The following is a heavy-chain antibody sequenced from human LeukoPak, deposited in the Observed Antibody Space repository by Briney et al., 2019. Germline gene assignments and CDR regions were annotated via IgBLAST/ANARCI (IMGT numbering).Heavy chain of an antibody. Sequence: SETLSLTCTASGGSISSYYWSWIRQPPGKGLEWIGYIYYSGSTNYNPSLKSRVTISVDTSKNQFSLKLSSVTAADTAVYYCARHPGVRGVSWFDPWGQGTLVTVSS. J-gene: IGHJ5*02. CDR1: GGSISSYY. CDR2: IYYSGST. D-gene: IGHD3-10*01. V-gene: IGHV4-59*01. CDR3: ARHPGVRGVSWFDP.